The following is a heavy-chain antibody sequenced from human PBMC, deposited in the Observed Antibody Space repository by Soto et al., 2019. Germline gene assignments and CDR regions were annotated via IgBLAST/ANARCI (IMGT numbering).Heavy chain of an antibody. CDR2: INSDGSST. CDR3: ARVKNDFWSGYYYYYYMDV. CDR1: GFTFSSYW. Sequence: GGSLRLSCAASGFTFSSYWMHWVRQAPGKGLVWVSRINSDGSSTSYADSVKGRFTISRDNAKNTLYLQMNSLRAEDTAVYYCARVKNDFWSGYYYYYYMDVWGKGTTVTVSS. D-gene: IGHD3-3*01. J-gene: IGHJ6*03. V-gene: IGHV3-74*01.